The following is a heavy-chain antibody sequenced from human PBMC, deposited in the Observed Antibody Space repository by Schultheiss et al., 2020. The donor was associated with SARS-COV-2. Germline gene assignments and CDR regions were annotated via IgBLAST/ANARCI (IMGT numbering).Heavy chain of an antibody. CDR2: IRNKANSYTT. CDR1: GFTFSRNA. CDR3: AREQIAMVAFDI. Sequence: GESLKISCAASGFTFSRNAMSWVRQAPGKGLEWVGRIRNKANSYTTDPAASVKGRFTISRDDSKNSLFLQMNSLKTEDTAVYYCAREQIAMVAFDIWGQGTMVTVSS. J-gene: IGHJ3*02. V-gene: IGHV3-72*01. D-gene: IGHD5-18*01.